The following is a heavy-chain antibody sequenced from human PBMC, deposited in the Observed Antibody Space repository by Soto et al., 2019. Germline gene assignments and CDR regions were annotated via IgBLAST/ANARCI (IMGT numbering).Heavy chain of an antibody. CDR3: ARTGKFYYYDTTGLPFDP. CDR2: LFYSGST. V-gene: IGHV4-39*01. Sequence: SETLSLTCTVSGGSISSSSYYWGWIRQPPGKGLGWIGSLFYSGSTYYNPSLKGRLTISVDTSKNQFSLKLTSVTAADTAVYFCARTGKFYYYDTTGLPFDPWGPGILVTVSS. J-gene: IGHJ5*02. D-gene: IGHD3-22*01. CDR1: GGSISSSSYY.